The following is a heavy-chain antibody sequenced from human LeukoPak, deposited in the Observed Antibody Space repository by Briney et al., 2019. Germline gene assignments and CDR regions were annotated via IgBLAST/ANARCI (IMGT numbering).Heavy chain of an antibody. J-gene: IGHJ4*02. V-gene: IGHV3-64*04. CDR2: ISSTVGST. Sequence: PGRSLRLSCSPSGVTPTRYAMPSGRGAPGHGGRSGSAISSTVGSTYYADSVKGRFTISRDNSKNTLYLQMNRLRAEDTAVYYCARESYCSNGVCYRTYYFDYWGQGTLVTVSS. CDR3: ARESYCSNGVCYRTYYFDY. D-gene: IGHD2-8*01. CDR1: GVTPTRYA.